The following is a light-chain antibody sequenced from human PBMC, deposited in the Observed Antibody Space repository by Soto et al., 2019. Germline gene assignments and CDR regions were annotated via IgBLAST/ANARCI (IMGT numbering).Light chain of an antibody. CDR1: QSLLHSDGYNY. Sequence: DIVMTQSPLSLPVTLGEPASISCRSSQSLLHSDGYNYLDWYLQKPGQSPQLLIYLGSLRAGGVPDRFSGSRSGTDFPLTISRVEADDIGVYYCMQLPQTPPYSFGQGTKLEI. V-gene: IGKV2-28*01. CDR2: LGS. CDR3: MQLPQTPPYS. J-gene: IGKJ2*01.